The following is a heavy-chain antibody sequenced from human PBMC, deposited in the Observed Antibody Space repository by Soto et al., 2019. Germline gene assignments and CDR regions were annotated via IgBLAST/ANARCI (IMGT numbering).Heavy chain of an antibody. J-gene: IGHJ3*01. CDR3: ATSPLLPGAP. D-gene: IGHD3-22*01. CDR1: GFTFSSND. Sequence: EVQLVESGGGLIQPGGSLRLSCAASGFTFSSNDMNWVRQAPGKGLEWVSLICSGGSTYYADSVKGRFTISRDNSKNTLYLQMSSLRAEDTAVYYCATSPLLPGAPWGQGTMVTVSS. V-gene: IGHV3-53*01. CDR2: ICSGGST.